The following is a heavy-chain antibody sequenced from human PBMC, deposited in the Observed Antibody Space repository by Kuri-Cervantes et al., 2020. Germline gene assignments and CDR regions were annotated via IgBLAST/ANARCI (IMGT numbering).Heavy chain of an antibody. J-gene: IGHJ3*01. D-gene: IGHD2-2*01. CDR3: ARIPAKAIGAVDV. CDR2: IYYSGST. CDR1: GGSISTYY. Sequence: SETLSLTCSVSGGSISTYYWNWIRQPPGKGLEWIGYIYYSGSTTYNPSLKSRVTMSVDTSKNQFSLNLSSVTAADTAVFYCARIPAKAIGAVDVWGQGTLVTVSS. V-gene: IGHV4-59*01.